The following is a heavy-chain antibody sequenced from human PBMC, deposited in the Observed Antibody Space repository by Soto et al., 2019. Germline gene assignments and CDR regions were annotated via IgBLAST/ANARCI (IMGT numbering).Heavy chain of an antibody. CDR2: IYHSGST. CDR1: GGSISSGGYS. J-gene: IGHJ4*02. D-gene: IGHD4-17*01. Sequence: PSETLSLTCAVSGGSISSGGYSWSWIRQPPGKGLEWIGYIYHSGSTYYNPSLKSRVTISVDRSKNQFSLKLSSVTAADTAVYYCARSEGDDYGDYDPIDYWGQGTLVTVSS. V-gene: IGHV4-30-2*01. CDR3: ARSEGDDYGDYDPIDY.